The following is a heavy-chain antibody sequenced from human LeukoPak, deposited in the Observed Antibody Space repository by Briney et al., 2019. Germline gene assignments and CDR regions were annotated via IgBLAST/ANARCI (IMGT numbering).Heavy chain of an antibody. CDR3: AKSGSMTLTYYMDV. D-gene: IGHD2/OR15-2a*01. CDR2: ISSSSSYI. Sequence: PGGSLRLSCAASGFTFSLNEMNWVRQAPGKGLEWVSSISSSSSYIYYADSVKGRFTISRDNAKNSLYLQMNSLRAEDTAVYYCAKSGSMTLTYYMDVWGKGTTVTVSS. CDR1: GFTFSLNE. V-gene: IGHV3-21*01. J-gene: IGHJ6*03.